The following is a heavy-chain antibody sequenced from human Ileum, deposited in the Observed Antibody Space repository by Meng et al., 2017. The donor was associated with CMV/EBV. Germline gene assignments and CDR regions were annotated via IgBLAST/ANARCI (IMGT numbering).Heavy chain of an antibody. J-gene: IGHJ4*02. V-gene: IGHV4-4*02. CDR1: GGSISDDHW. Sequence: QVQLQESGPGLVKPSETLSLTCNVSGGSISDDHWWHWVRQSPGKGLEWIGEIFHSQSVRFNPSLKSRVTISIDKSKNQFSLDLKSVTAADTAVYYCAGGGNLGYWGQGTLVTVSS. CDR3: AGGGNLGY. D-gene: IGHD4-23*01. CDR2: IFHSQSV.